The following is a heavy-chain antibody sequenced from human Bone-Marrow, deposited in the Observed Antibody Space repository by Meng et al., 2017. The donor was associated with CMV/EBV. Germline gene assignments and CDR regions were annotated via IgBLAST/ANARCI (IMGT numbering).Heavy chain of an antibody. CDR3: ARYCSSTSCYYYYGMDV. D-gene: IGHD2-2*01. CDR1: GYTFTSYG. Sequence: ASVKVSCKASGYTFTSYGISWVRQAPGQGLEWMGWISAYNGNTNYAQKLQGRVTMITDTSTSTAYMELRSLRSDDTAVYYCARYCSSTSCYYYYGMDVWGQGTTVTVSS. J-gene: IGHJ6*02. V-gene: IGHV1-18*01. CDR2: ISAYNGNT.